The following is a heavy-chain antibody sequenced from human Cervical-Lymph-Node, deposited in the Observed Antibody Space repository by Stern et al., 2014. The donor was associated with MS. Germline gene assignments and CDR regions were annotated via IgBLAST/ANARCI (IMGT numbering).Heavy chain of an antibody. V-gene: IGHV5-51*01. CDR2: IYPGDSDT. CDR3: ARHQTDYKGRDYYYYGMDV. J-gene: IGHJ6*02. Sequence: EMQLVESGAEVKKPGESLKISCKGSGYSFTSHWIGWVRQMPGKGLEWMGMIYPGDSDTRYSPSFQGQVPISADKSISTAYLQWSSLKASDTAIYYCARHQTDYKGRDYYYYGMDVWGQGTTVTVSS. D-gene: IGHD4-11*01. CDR1: GYSFTSHW.